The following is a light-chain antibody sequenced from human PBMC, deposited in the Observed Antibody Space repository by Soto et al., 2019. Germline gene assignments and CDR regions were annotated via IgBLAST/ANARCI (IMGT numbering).Light chain of an antibody. CDR3: QQRSTWPPT. CDR1: QSVSSY. Sequence: EIVLTQSPATLCLSPGERATLSCRASQSVSSYLAWYQQKPGQAPRLLIYDASNRATGIPARFSGSGSGTDFTLTISSLEPEDCEVYYCQQRSTWPPTFGQGTKVEIK. V-gene: IGKV3-11*01. J-gene: IGKJ1*01. CDR2: DAS.